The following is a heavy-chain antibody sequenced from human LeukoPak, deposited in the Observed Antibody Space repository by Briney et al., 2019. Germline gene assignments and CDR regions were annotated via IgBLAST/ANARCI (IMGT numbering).Heavy chain of an antibody. V-gene: IGHV4-59*01. Sequence: SETLSLTCTVSGGSFSSYYWSWIRQPPGEGLEWIGYIYYSGSTNYNPSLKSRVTISVDTSKNQFSLKLNSVTAADTAVYYCARDPRGGTSRDNWFDPWGQGTLVTVPS. D-gene: IGHD1-1*01. J-gene: IGHJ5*02. CDR2: IYYSGST. CDR1: GGSFSSYY. CDR3: ARDPRGGTSRDNWFDP.